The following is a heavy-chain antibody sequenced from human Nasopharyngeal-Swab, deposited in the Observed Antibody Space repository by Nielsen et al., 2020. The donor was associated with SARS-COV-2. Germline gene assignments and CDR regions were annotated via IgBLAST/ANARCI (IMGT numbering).Heavy chain of an antibody. CDR2: FDPRGDST. D-gene: IGHD1-1*01. CDR1: GYTFTGHN. V-gene: IGHV1-46*01. J-gene: IGHJ4*02. CDR3: ARDSDNWAIDY. Sequence: ASVKVSCKASGYTFTGHNMHWVRQAPGQGLEWMAIFDPRGDSTSHAQKFQGRLTMTTDTTTSTVYMELSSLRAEDAAVYYRARDSDNWAIDYWGQGTLVTVSP.